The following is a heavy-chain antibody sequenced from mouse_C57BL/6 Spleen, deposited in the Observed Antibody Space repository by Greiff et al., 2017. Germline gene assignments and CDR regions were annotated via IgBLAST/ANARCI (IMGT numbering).Heavy chain of an antibody. D-gene: IGHD4-1*01. Sequence: QVQLQQSGAELVKPGASVKISCKASGYAFSSYWMNWVKQRPGKGLEWIGQIYPGDGDTNYNGKFKGKATLTADKSSSTAYMQLSSLTSEDSAVYFCARRGLTGGYDYWGQGTTLTVSS. CDR1: GYAFSSYW. V-gene: IGHV1-80*01. J-gene: IGHJ2*01. CDR2: IYPGDGDT. CDR3: ARRGLTGGYDY.